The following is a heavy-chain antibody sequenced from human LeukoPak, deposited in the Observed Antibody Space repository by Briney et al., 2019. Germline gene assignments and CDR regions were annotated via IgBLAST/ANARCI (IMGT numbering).Heavy chain of an antibody. Sequence: HPGGSLRLSCTASGFTFRTYAMSWVRQAPVKGPQWVSYIGISDTTTYYADSVKGRFTISRDNAKNSLYLEMSSLRVEDTAIYYCARDSGVGGTFDYWGQGSLLTVSS. J-gene: IGHJ4*02. V-gene: IGHV3-48*04. CDR2: IGISDTTT. D-gene: IGHD1-26*01. CDR3: ARDSGVGGTFDY. CDR1: GFTFRTYA.